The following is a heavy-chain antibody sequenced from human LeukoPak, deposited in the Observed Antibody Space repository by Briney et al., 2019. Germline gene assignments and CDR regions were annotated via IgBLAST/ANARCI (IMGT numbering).Heavy chain of an antibody. CDR3: AREQLVNGAFDY. V-gene: IGHV4-59*01. CDR2: IYYSGST. CDR1: GGSISSYY. D-gene: IGHD6-13*01. J-gene: IGHJ4*02. Sequence: PSETLSLTCTVSGGSISSYYWSWIRQPPGKGLEWIGYIYYSGSTNYNPSLKSRVTISVDTSKNQFSLKLRSVTAADTAVYYCAREQLVNGAFDYWGQGTLVTVSS.